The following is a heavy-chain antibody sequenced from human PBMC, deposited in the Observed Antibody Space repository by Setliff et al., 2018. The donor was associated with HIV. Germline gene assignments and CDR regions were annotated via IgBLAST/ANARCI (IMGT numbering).Heavy chain of an antibody. CDR1: GSSISNGYY. CDR3: ARDGYSSSWYVISGSFDY. V-gene: IGHV4-38-2*01. D-gene: IGHD6-13*01. J-gene: IGHJ4*02. CDR2: IYHSGST. Sequence: SETLSLTCAVSGSSISNGYYWGWIRQPPGKGLEWIGSIYHSGSTYYNPSLKSRVTISVDTSENQFSLKLSSVTAADTAVYYCARDGYSSSWYVISGSFDYWGQGIRVTVSS.